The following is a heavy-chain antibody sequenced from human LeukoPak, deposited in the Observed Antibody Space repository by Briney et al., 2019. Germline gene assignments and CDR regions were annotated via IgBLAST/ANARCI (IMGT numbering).Heavy chain of an antibody. CDR1: GYTFTSYY. D-gene: IGHD6-13*01. Sequence: ASVKVSCKASGYTFTSYYMHWVRQAPGQGLEWMGIINPSGGSTSYAQKFQGRVTMTRDMSTSTVCMELSSLRSEDTAVYYCARDRVSHRFYFDYWGQGTLVTVSS. CDR2: INPSGGST. J-gene: IGHJ4*02. V-gene: IGHV1-46*01. CDR3: ARDRVSHRFYFDY.